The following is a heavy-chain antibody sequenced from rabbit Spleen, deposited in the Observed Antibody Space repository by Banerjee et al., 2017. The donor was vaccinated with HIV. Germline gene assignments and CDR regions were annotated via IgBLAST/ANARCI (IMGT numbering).Heavy chain of an antibody. D-gene: IGHD7-1*01. CDR3: ARNLYTGTVGAKVTRLDL. CDR1: GFSFSSNYD. V-gene: IGHV1S43*01. Sequence: QEQLVESGGGLVKPGASPTLTCTASGFSFSSNYDMCWVRQAPGKGLEWIGCIYTGSSGSTYYASWVNGRFTITRSTSLNTVTLQLNSLTAADTATYFCARNLYTGTVGAKVTRLDLWGQGTLVTVS. CDR2: IYTGSSGST. J-gene: IGHJ3*01.